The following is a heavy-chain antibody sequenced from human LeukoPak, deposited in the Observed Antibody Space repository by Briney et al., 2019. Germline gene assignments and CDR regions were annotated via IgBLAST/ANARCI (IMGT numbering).Heavy chain of an antibody. Sequence: SVKVSCKASGFTFTSSAMQWVRQARGQRLEWIGWIVVGSGNTNYAQKFQERVTITRDMSTSTAYMELSSLRSEDTAVYYCAKGLRYSSSWYEDYYYYMDVWGKGTTVTVSS. D-gene: IGHD6-13*01. CDR2: IVVGSGNT. V-gene: IGHV1-58*02. CDR3: AKGLRYSSSWYEDYYYYMDV. CDR1: GFTFTSSA. J-gene: IGHJ6*03.